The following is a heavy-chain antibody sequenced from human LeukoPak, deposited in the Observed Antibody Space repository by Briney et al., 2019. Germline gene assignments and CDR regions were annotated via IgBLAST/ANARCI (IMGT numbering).Heavy chain of an antibody. CDR3: ANIAAAGTKNPLDY. J-gene: IGHJ4*02. D-gene: IGHD6-13*01. Sequence: PGGSLRLSCAASGFTFSSYAMSWVRQAPGKGLEWVSAISGSGGSTYYADSVRGRFTISRDNSKNTLYLQMNSLRAEDTAVYYCANIAAAGTKNPLDYWGQGTLVTVSS. CDR1: GFTFSSYA. CDR2: ISGSGGST. V-gene: IGHV3-23*01.